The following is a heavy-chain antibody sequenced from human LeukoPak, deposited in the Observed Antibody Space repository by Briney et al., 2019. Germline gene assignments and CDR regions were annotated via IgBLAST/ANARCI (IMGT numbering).Heavy chain of an antibody. Sequence: ASVKVSCKASGYTFTSYDINWVRQATGQGLEWMGWMNPNSGNTGYAQKFQGRVTMTRNTSISTAHMELSSLRSEDTAVYYCARGESYGSGQDYWGQGTLVTVSS. CDR2: MNPNSGNT. J-gene: IGHJ4*02. CDR3: ARGESYGSGQDY. V-gene: IGHV1-8*01. CDR1: GYTFTSYD. D-gene: IGHD6-19*01.